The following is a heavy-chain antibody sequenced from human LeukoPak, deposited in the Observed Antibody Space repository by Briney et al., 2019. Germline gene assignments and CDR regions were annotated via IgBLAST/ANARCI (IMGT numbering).Heavy chain of an antibody. CDR3: ARDNRGLELPDYYYYYYMDV. D-gene: IGHD1-7*01. Sequence: PSQTLSLTCTVSGGSISSGGYYWSWIRQPPGKGLEWIGYIYHSGSTYYNPSLKSRVTISVDRSKNQFSLKLSSVTAADTAVYYCARDNRGLELPDYYYYYYMDVWGKGTTVTVSS. CDR1: GGSISSGGYY. CDR2: IYHSGST. V-gene: IGHV4-30-2*01. J-gene: IGHJ6*03.